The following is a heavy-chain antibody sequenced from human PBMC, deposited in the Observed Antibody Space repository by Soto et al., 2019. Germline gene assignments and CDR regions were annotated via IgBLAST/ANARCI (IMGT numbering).Heavy chain of an antibody. J-gene: IGHJ6*02. Sequence: GGSLRLSCAACGFTFSTYSMNWVRKAPGKGLEWVSSISSSGSDIYYADSVKGRFTISRDDAKNSLYLQMNSLRAEDTAVYYCASAPGGYGYYYYFGMDVWGQGTTVTVSS. CDR2: ISSSGSDI. CDR3: ASAPGGYGYYYYFGMDV. D-gene: IGHD3-22*01. CDR1: GFTFSTYS. V-gene: IGHV3-21*01.